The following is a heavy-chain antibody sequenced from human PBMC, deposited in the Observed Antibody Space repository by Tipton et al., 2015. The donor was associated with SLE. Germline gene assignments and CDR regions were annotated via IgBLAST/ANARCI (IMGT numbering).Heavy chain of an antibody. D-gene: IGHD6-13*01. CDR3: ARDLAAAGLDY. CDR2: IYSGGST. V-gene: IGHV3-53*05. CDR1: GFTVSSNY. J-gene: IGHJ4*02. Sequence: SLRLSCAASGFTVSSNYMSWVRQAPGKGLEWVSVIYSGGSTYYADSVKGRFTISRDNSKNTLYLQMNSLRAEDTAVYYCARDLAAAGLDYWGQGTLVTFSS.